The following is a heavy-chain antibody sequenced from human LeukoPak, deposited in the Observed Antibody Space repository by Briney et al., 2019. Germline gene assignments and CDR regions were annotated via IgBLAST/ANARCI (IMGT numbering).Heavy chain of an antibody. CDR3: ARDADGPSDY. CDR1: GFTFSSYA. Sequence: GGALRLSCAASGFTFSSYAMHWGRQAPGKGLEYVSAISSNGGSTYYANSVKGRFTISRDNSKNTLYLQMGSLRAEDMAVYYCARDADGPSDYWGQGTLVTVSS. CDR2: ISSNGGST. D-gene: IGHD5-24*01. V-gene: IGHV3-64*01. J-gene: IGHJ4*02.